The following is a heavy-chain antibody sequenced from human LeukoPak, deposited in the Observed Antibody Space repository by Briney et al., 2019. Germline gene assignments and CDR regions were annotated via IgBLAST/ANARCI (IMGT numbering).Heavy chain of an antibody. CDR3: AREGYYDSSGYSPYAFDI. Sequence: ASVKVSCKASGYTFTVYGIIWVRQAPGQGLEWMGWISAYNGNTNYAQKFQGRVTMTTDTSTSTAYMELRSLRSDDTAVYYCAREGYYDSSGYSPYAFDIWGQGTMVTVSS. D-gene: IGHD3-22*01. J-gene: IGHJ3*02. CDR2: ISAYNGNT. CDR1: GYTFTVYG. V-gene: IGHV1-18*01.